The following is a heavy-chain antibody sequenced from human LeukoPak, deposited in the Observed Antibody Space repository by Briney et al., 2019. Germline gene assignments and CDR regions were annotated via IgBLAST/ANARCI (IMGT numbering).Heavy chain of an antibody. V-gene: IGHV3-15*07. CDR2: IKSKTDGGTT. Sequence: GGSLRLSCAASGFSFSSSSMNWVRQAPGKGLEWVGRIKSKTDGGTTDYAAPVKGRFTISRDDSKNTLYLQMNSLKTEDTAVYYCTTDPYYDSSGYYYAFDIWGQGTMVTVSS. CDR1: GFSFSSSS. D-gene: IGHD3-22*01. J-gene: IGHJ3*02. CDR3: TTDPYYDSSGYYYAFDI.